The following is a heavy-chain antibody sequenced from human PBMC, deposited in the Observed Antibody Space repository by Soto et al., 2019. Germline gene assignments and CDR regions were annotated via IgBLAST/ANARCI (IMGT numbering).Heavy chain of an antibody. CDR3: TTGSVEGS. V-gene: IGHV3-15*07. Sequence: EVQLVESAGGLVKPGGSLRLSCVASGFSFNEAWMNWVRQAPGEGLEWVGRIKTSAGGGATDYAAPVQGRFTISRDDSKNALYLHMNSLRTEDTAIYYCTTGSVEGSWGQGTTVTVSS. CDR1: GFSFNEAW. D-gene: IGHD2-15*01. CDR2: IKTSAGGGAT. J-gene: IGHJ6*02.